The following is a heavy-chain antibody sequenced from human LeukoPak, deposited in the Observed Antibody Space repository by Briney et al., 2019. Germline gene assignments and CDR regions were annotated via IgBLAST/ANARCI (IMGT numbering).Heavy chain of an antibody. CDR1: GFTFSDYY. Sequence: GGSLRLSCAASGFTFSDYYMSWIRQAPGKGLEWVANMKEDGTKTYYSDSLKGRFTISRDNAKNSVFLQVNSLRSDDTAVYYCARIGYSSSAFDYWGQGTLVTVSS. J-gene: IGHJ4*02. V-gene: IGHV3-7*01. CDR3: ARIGYSSSAFDY. CDR2: MKEDGTKT. D-gene: IGHD6-13*01.